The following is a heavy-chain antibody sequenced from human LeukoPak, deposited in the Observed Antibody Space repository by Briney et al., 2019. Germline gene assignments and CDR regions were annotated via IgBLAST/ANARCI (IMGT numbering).Heavy chain of an antibody. Sequence: GGSLSLSCAASGFTFSNYWMSWVRQAPGKGLEWVANIKEDGSEKYYVDSVRGRFTISRDNARNSLYLQMNSLRAEDTAVYYCARVRILWFGELDAFDIWGQGTMVTVSS. V-gene: IGHV3-7*01. CDR3: ARVRILWFGELDAFDI. CDR1: GFTFSNYW. J-gene: IGHJ3*02. CDR2: IKEDGSEK. D-gene: IGHD3-10*01.